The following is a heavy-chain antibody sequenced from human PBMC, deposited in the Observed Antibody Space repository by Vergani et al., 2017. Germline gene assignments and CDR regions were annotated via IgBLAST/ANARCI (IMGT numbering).Heavy chain of an antibody. D-gene: IGHD6-19*01. CDR1: GGTFSSYA. CDR3: AGERRQHVAGTYYFDY. Sequence: QVQLVQSGAEVKKPGSSVKVSCKASGGTFSSYAISWVRQAPGQGLEWMGGIIPIFGTANYAQKFQGRVTITADESTSTAYMELSSLRSEDTAVYYWAGERRQHVAGTYYFDYWGQGTLVTVSS. V-gene: IGHV1-69*01. J-gene: IGHJ4*02. CDR2: IIPIFGTA.